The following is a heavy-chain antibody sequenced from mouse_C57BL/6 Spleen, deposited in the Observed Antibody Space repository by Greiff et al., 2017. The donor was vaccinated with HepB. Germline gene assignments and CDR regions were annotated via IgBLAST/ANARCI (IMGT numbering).Heavy chain of an antibody. J-gene: IGHJ2*01. CDR2: INPNNGGT. CDR1: GYTFTDYY. D-gene: IGHD1-3*01. Sequence: EVQLQQSGPELVKPGASVKISCKASGYTFTDYYMNWVKQSHGKSLEWIGDINPNNGGTSYNQKFKGKATLTVDTSSSTAYMELRSLTSEDSAVYYCARATEWDDWGQGTTLTVSS. CDR3: ARATEWDD. V-gene: IGHV1-26*01.